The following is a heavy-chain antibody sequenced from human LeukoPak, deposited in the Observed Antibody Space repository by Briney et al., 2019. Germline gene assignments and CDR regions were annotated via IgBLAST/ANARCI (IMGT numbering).Heavy chain of an antibody. CDR3: ARGLVDNWNDGVDGFDY. Sequence: GVSVKVSCKASGYTFTSYAMNWVRQAPGQGLEWMGWINTNTGNPTYAQGFTGRFVFSLDTSVSTAHLQICSLKAEDTAVYYCARGLVDNWNDGVDGFDYWGQGTLVTVSS. V-gene: IGHV7-4-1*01. D-gene: IGHD1-20*01. J-gene: IGHJ4*02. CDR1: GYTFTSYA. CDR2: INTNTGNP.